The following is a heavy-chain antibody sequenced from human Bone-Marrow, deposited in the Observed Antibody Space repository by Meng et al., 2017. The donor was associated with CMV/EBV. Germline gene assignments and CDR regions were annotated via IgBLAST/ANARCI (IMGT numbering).Heavy chain of an antibody. D-gene: IGHD2-2*01. V-gene: IGHV1-69*05. J-gene: IGHJ6*02. CDR1: GGTFSSYT. CDR2: IIPIFGTA. CDR3: ARTVVPAAPLGYGMDV. Sequence: SVKVSCKASGGTFSSYTISWVRQAPGQGLEWMGGIIPIFGTANYAQKFQGRVTITTDESTSTAYMGLSSLRSEDTAVYYCARTVVPAAPLGYGMDVWGQGATVTVAS.